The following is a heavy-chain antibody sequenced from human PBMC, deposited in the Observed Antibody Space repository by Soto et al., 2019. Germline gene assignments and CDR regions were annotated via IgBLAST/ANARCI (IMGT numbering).Heavy chain of an antibody. CDR2: IKSKTDGGTT. Sequence: GKGLEWVGRIKSKTDGGTTDYAAPVKGRFTISRDDSKNTLYLQMNSLKTEDTAVYYCTAAGGSSRVWCVYGMDVLGQGSTVIV. CDR3: TAAGGSSRVWCVYGMDV. V-gene: IGHV3-15*07. J-gene: IGHJ6*02. D-gene: IGHD6-6*01.